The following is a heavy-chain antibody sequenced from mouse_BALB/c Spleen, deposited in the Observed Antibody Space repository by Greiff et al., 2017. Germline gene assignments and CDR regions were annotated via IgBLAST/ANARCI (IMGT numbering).Heavy chain of an antibody. D-gene: IGHD2-3*01. CDR3: ARSGDGYYVYAMDY. CDR1: GFPFSSFG. J-gene: IGHJ4*01. V-gene: IGHV5-17*02. Sequence: EVKLVESGGGLVQPGGSRKLSCAASGFPFSSFGMHWVRQAPETGLEWVAYISSGSSTIYYADTVKGRFTISRDNPKNTLFLQMTSLRSEDTAMYYGARSGDGYYVYAMDYWGQGTSVTVSS. CDR2: ISSGSSTI.